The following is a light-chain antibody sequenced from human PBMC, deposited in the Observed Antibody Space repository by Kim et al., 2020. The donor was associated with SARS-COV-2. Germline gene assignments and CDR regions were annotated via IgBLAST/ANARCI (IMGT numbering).Light chain of an antibody. J-gene: IGKJ1*01. Sequence: DIQMTQFPSTLSASVGDRVTITCRASQSINNWLAWYQQKPGKAPKLLISDVSSLESGVPSRFSCSGSGTDFTLTISSLQPDDFATYYCQPYNDISRTFGQGTKVEV. CDR2: DVS. V-gene: IGKV1-5*01. CDR3: QPYNDISRT. CDR1: QSINNW.